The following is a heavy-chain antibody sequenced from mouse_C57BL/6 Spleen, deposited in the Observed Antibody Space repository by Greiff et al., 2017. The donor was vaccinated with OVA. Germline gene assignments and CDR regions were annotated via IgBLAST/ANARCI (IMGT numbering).Heavy chain of an antibody. Sequence: QVQLQQPGAELVKPGASVKLSCKASGYTFTSYWMHWVKQRPGRGLEWIGRIDPNSGGTKYNEKFKSKATLTVDKPSSTAYMPLSSLTSEDSAVYYCAREGNDYDEGGNFDYWGQGTTLTVSS. J-gene: IGHJ2*01. CDR2: IDPNSGGT. D-gene: IGHD2-4*01. V-gene: IGHV1-72*01. CDR3: AREGNDYDEGGNFDY. CDR1: GYTFTSYW.